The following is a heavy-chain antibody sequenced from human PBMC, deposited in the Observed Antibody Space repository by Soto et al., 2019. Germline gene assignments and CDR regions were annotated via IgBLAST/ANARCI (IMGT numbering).Heavy chain of an antibody. J-gene: IGHJ5*02. V-gene: IGHV1-18*01. CDR3: ARGSSAGDSSGYYAGNWFDP. CDR1: GYTFTSYG. Sequence: ASVKVSCKASGYTFTSYGISWVRQAPGQGLEWMGWISAYNGNTNYAQKLQGRVTMTTDTSTSTAYMELRSLRSDDTAVYYCARGSSAGDSSGYYAGNWFDPWGQGTLVTVSS. CDR2: ISAYNGNT. D-gene: IGHD3-22*01.